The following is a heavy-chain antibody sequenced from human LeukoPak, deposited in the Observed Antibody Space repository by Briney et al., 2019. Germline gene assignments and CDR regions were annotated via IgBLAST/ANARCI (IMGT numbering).Heavy chain of an antibody. V-gene: IGHV3-53*01. CDR1: GFTFSSYA. CDR2: IYSGGST. J-gene: IGHJ4*02. Sequence: PGGSLRLSCAASGFTFSSYAMSWVRQAPGKGLEWVSVIYSGGSTYYADSVKGRFTISRDNSKNTLYLQMSSLRAEDTAVYYCAREADGYNSDYWGQGTLVTVSS. CDR3: AREADGYNSDY. D-gene: IGHD5-24*01.